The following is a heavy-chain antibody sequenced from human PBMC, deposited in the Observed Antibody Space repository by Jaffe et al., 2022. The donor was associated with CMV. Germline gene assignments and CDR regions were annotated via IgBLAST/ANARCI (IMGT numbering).Heavy chain of an antibody. V-gene: IGHV4-39*01. J-gene: IGHJ5*02. Sequence: QLQLQESGPGLVKPSETLPLSCIVSGGSISGTTYYWDWIRQPPGKGLEWIGTVFSSGNTYYNPSLASRVTISVDTSKNQLSLKLNSVTAADTAVYYCARVDYGGTSKGFEPWGQGHLVSVSS. CDR2: VFSSGNT. CDR1: GGSISGTTYY. D-gene: IGHD2-15*01. CDR3: ARVDYGGTSKGFEP.